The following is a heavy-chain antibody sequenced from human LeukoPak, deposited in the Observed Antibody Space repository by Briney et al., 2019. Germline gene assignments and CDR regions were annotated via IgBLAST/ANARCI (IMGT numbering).Heavy chain of an antibody. CDR1: GGSISSGDYY. D-gene: IGHD2-2*01. Sequence: SQTLSLTCTVSGGSISSGDYYWSWIRQPLGKGLEWIGYIYYSGSTYYNPSLKSRVTISVDTSKNQFSLKLSSVTAADTAVYYCARDRIVVVPAASNYYYGMDVWGQGTTVTVSS. CDR3: ARDRIVVVPAASNYYYGMDV. J-gene: IGHJ6*02. CDR2: IYYSGST. V-gene: IGHV4-30-4*01.